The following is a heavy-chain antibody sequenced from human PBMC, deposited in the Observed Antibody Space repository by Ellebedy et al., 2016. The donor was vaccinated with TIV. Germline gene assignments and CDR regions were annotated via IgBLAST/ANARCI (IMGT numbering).Heavy chain of an antibody. V-gene: IGHV3-30*18. CDR1: GFTFSGYG. CDR2: ISSDGTYK. J-gene: IGHJ5*02. D-gene: IGHD5-18*01. Sequence: PGGSLRLSCTASGFTFSGYGMHWVRQAPGKGLEWVAVISSDGTYKYYADSMKGRFTISRDNSKNTVYLQMNSLRGEDTAVYYCAKDRTQIWLTWFDPWGQGTLVTVSS. CDR3: AKDRTQIWLTWFDP.